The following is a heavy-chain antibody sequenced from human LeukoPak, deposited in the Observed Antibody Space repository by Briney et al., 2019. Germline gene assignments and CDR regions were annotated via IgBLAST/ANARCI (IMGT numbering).Heavy chain of an antibody. CDR2: INHSGST. V-gene: IGHV4-34*01. Sequence: KPSENLSLTCAVYGGSFSGYYWSLIRQPPGKGLEWIGEINHSGSTYYNPSLKSRVTISVDTSKNQFSLKLSSVTAADTAVYYCARVSRDWFDPWGQGTLVTVSS. CDR3: ARVSRDWFDP. CDR1: GGSFSGYY. J-gene: IGHJ5*02.